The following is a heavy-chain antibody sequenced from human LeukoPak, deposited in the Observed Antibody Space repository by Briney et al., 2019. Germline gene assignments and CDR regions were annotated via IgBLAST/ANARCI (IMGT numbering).Heavy chain of an antibody. D-gene: IGHD7-27*01. V-gene: IGHV4-34*01. J-gene: IGHJ4*02. CDR2: INHSGST. Sequence: SETLSLTCAVYGGSFSGYYWSWIRQPPGKGLEWIGEINHSGSTNYNPSLKSRVTISVDTSKNQFFLKLSSVPAADTAVYYCARSRRDWGYFDYWGQGTLVTVSS. CDR3: ARSRRDWGYFDY. CDR1: GGSFSGYY.